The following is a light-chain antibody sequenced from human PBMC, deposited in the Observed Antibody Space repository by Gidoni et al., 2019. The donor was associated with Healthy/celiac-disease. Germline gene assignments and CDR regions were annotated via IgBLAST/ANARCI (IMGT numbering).Light chain of an antibody. CDR3: SSYTSSSIPDV. J-gene: IGLJ1*01. CDR1: SSDVGGYKY. CDR2: EVS. Sequence: QSALTQPASVSGSPGQSITISCTGTSSDVGGYKYVSWYQQHPGKAPKLMIYEVSNRPSGGSNRFAGSKSGNTATLTISGLQAEDEADYYCSSYTSSSIPDVFGTGTKVTVL. V-gene: IGLV2-14*01.